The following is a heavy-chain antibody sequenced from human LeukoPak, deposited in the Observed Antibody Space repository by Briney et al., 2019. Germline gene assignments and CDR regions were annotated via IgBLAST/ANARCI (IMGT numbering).Heavy chain of an antibody. CDR2: IIPIFGTA. V-gene: IGHV1-69*01. Sequence: ASVKVSCKASGGTFSSYAISWVRRAPGQGLEWMGGIIPIFGTANYAQKFQGRVTITADESTSTAYMELSSLRSEDTAVYYCAKDGGALGGYCSSTSCYKYGYWGQGTLVTVSS. D-gene: IGHD2-2*02. CDR1: GGTFSSYA. CDR3: AKDGGALGGYCSSTSCYKYGY. J-gene: IGHJ4*02.